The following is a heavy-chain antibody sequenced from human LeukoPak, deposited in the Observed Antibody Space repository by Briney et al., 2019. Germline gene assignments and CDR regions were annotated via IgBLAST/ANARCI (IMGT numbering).Heavy chain of an antibody. Sequence: GGSLRLSCAASGFTFSGSAMHWVRQASGKGLEWVGRIRSKANSYATAYAASVKGRFTISRDNSRNTLYLQMSSLRAEDTAIYYCAKELTEQWLIDAFDIWGQGTMVTVSS. J-gene: IGHJ3*02. D-gene: IGHD6-19*01. CDR3: AKELTEQWLIDAFDI. CDR1: GFTFSGSA. CDR2: IRSKANSYAT. V-gene: IGHV3-73*01.